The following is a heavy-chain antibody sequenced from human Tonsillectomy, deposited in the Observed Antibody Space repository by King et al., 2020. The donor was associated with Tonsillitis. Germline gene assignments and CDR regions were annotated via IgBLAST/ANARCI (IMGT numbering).Heavy chain of an antibody. V-gene: IGHV4-59*01. CDR2: IYYSGST. CDR3: ARDWGGGGYDY. D-gene: IGHD1-26*01. Sequence: QLQESGPGLVKPSETLSLTCTVSGGSISSYYWSWIRQPPGKGLEWIGYIYYSGSTNYNPSLKSRVTISVDTSKNQFSLKLSSVTAADPAVYYCARDWGGGGYDYWGQGTLVTVSS. J-gene: IGHJ4*02. CDR1: GGSISSYY.